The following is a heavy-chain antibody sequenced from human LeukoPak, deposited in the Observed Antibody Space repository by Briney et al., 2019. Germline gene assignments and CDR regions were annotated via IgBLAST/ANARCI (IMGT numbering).Heavy chain of an antibody. CDR2: ISGGADSA. CDR1: GFTFSSYA. J-gene: IGHJ3*02. V-gene: IGHV3-23*01. D-gene: IGHD6-13*01. Sequence: GGSLRLSCAASGFTFSSYAMNWVRQAPGKGLEWVSAISGGADSAYYADSVKGRFTISRDNSKNTLYLQMNSLRVEDTAVYYCAKGSSWHRLDMWGQGTMVTVSS. CDR3: AKGSSWHRLDM.